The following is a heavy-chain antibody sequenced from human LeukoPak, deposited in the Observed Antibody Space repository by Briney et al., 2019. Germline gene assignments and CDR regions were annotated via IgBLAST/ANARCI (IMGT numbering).Heavy chain of an antibody. V-gene: IGHV4-4*07. CDR3: ARDLAQGYCSSSSCSSPLFDY. D-gene: IGHD2-2*01. CDR2: IFVSGST. Sequence: PSETLSLTCSVSGGSISTSYWSWIRKPAGKGLEWIGRIFVSGSTRYHPSLRSRVTMSIDMSKNQFSLTLTSVTAADTAVYYCARDLAQGYCSSSSCSSPLFDYWGQGILVTVSS. CDR1: GGSISTSY. J-gene: IGHJ4*02.